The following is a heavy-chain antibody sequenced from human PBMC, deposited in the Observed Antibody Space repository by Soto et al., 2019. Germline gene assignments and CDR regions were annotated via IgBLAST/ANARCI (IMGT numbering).Heavy chain of an antibody. CDR2: IIPTFGTA. D-gene: IGHD5-18*01. Sequence: GASVKVSCKASGGTFSSYAISWVRQAPGQGLEWMGGIIPTFGTANYAQKFQGRVTITADESTSTAYMELSSLRSEDTAVYYCASYSWPTDYYYYGMDVWGQGTTVTVSS. CDR3: ASYSWPTDYYYYGMDV. CDR1: GGTFSSYA. J-gene: IGHJ6*02. V-gene: IGHV1-69*13.